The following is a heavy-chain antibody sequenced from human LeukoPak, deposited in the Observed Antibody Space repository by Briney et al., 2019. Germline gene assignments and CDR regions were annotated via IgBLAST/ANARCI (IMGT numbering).Heavy chain of an antibody. Sequence: GGSLRLSCAASGFTVSSNYMSWVRQAPGKGLEWVSVIYSGGSTYYADSVKGRFTISRDNSKNTLYLQMNSLRAEDTAVYYCARDSVAGRNYGGKAFPAQWGQGTLVTVSS. J-gene: IGHJ4*02. CDR2: IYSGGST. CDR3: ARDSVAGRNYGGKAFPAQ. D-gene: IGHD4-23*01. V-gene: IGHV3-53*01. CDR1: GFTVSSNY.